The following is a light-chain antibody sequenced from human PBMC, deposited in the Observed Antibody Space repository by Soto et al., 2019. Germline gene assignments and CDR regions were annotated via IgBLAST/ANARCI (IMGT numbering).Light chain of an antibody. Sequence: QSALTQPPSASGSPRQAVTISCTGTSGDVGGHNFVSWYQFHPGKAPKLIIYEVSKRPSGVPNRFSGSKSVNTASLTVSGLQAEDEADYFCSSYAGTNKVFGGGTKLTVL. J-gene: IGLJ3*02. V-gene: IGLV2-8*01. CDR1: SGDVGGHNF. CDR3: SSYAGTNKV. CDR2: EVS.